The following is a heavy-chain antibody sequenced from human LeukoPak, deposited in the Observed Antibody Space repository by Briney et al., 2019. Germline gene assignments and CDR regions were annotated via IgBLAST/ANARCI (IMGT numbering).Heavy chain of an antibody. Sequence: SETLSLTCAVYGGSFSGYYWSWIRQPPGKGLEWIGEINHSGSTNYNPSLKSRVTISVDTSKNQFSLKLSSVTAADTAVYYCASRYYDSSGYYHPGNYWGQGTLVTVSS. J-gene: IGHJ4*02. V-gene: IGHV4-34*01. D-gene: IGHD3-22*01. CDR3: ASRYYDSSGYYHPGNY. CDR1: GGSFSGYY. CDR2: INHSGST.